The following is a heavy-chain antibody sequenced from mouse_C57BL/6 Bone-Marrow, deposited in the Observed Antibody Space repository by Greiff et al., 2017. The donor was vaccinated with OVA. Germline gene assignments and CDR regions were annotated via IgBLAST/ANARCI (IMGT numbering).Heavy chain of an antibody. CDR3: ARELGPYYFDY. D-gene: IGHD4-1*01. J-gene: IGHJ2*01. V-gene: IGHV5-17*01. CDR2: ISSGSSTI. CDR1: GFTFSDYG. Sequence: EVKLVESGGGLVKPGGSLKLSCAASGFTFSDYGMHWVRQAPEKGLEWVAYISSGSSTIYYADTVKGRFTISRDNAKNTLFLQMTSLGSEDTAMYYCARELGPYYFDYWGQGTTLTVSS.